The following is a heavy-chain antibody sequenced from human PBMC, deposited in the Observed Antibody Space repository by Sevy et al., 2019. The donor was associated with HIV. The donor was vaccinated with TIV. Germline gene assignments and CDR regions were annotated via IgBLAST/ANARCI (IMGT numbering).Heavy chain of an antibody. CDR3: VRFDTKIKIFGVPRGAY. CDR1: SGSFSDFY. Sequence: SETLSITCTVYSGSFSDFYWNWIRQSPGKGLEWIGEINHREVTNYNPSLKSRVTISADASNRQFSLKLTSVTAADTAVYYCVRFDTKIKIFGVPRGAYWGPGTLVTVSS. CDR2: INHREVT. V-gene: IGHV4-34*01. J-gene: IGHJ4*02. D-gene: IGHD3-3*01.